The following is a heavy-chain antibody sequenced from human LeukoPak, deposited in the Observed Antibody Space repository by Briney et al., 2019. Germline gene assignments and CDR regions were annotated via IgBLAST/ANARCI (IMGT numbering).Heavy chain of an antibody. CDR1: GYTFSSYS. CDR2: INPSGGST. J-gene: IGHJ3*02. CDR3: SRGVVVTAIDAFDI. V-gene: IGHV1-46*01. Sequence: GASVKVSRKASGYTFSSYSMHWVRQAPGQGLEWMGIINPSGGSTRYAQKFQGRVTMTRDTSTSTVYMELSSLRSEDTAVYYCSRGVVVTAIDAFDIWGQGTMVTVSS. D-gene: IGHD2-21*02.